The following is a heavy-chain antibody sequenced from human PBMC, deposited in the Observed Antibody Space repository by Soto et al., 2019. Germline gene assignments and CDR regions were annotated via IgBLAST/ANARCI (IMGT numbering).Heavy chain of an antibody. CDR3: ERAREGVVTMGGFDP. Sequence: QVQLQESGPGLVKPSGTLSLTCAVSGGSISSSNWWSWVRQPPGKGLEWIGEIYHSVSTNYNPSLKSRVTLSVDKSKNQFSLKLSSVTAADTAVYYCERAREGVVTMGGFDPWGQGTLVTVSS. V-gene: IGHV4-4*02. J-gene: IGHJ5*02. CDR2: IYHSVST. CDR1: GGSISSSNW. D-gene: IGHD3-3*01.